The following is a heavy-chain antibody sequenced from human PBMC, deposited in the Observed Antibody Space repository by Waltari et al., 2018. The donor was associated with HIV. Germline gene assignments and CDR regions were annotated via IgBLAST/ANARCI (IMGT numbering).Heavy chain of an antibody. V-gene: IGHV3-53*01. CDR1: AFRVRTNY. Sequence: EVRLVESGGGSIHPGGALGLPLAASAFRVRTNYSSWVRQPPGRGLEWVSVVYSGGGTEYADSVRGRFTISRDTSGNTLYLQMHSLRAEDTAVYYCAMTPPAGTGGYPGYFQHWGQGTLVTVSS. J-gene: IGHJ1*01. CDR2: VYSGGGT. CDR3: AMTPPAGTGGYPGYFQH. D-gene: IGHD2-8*02.